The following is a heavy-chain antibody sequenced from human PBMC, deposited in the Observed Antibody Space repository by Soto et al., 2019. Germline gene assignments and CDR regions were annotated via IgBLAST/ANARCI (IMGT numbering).Heavy chain of an antibody. CDR1: GYTFTSYY. V-gene: IGHV1-46*03. D-gene: IGHD1-26*01. CDR2: INPSGGST. CDR3: ASGSGSRGKDDWFDP. Sequence: VKVSCKASGYTFTSYYMHWVRQAPGQGLEWMGIINPSGGSTSYAQKFQGRVTMTRDTSTSTVYMELSSLRSEDTAVYYCASGSGSRGKDDWFDPWGQGTLVTVSS. J-gene: IGHJ5*02.